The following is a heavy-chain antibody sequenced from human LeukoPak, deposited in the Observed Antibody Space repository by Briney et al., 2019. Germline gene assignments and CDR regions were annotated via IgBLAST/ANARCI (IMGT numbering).Heavy chain of an antibody. D-gene: IGHD6-19*01. Sequence: SETLSLTCTVSGGSISSSSYYWGWIRQPPGKGLEWIGSIYYSGSTYYNPSLKSRVTISVDTSKNQFSLKLSSVTAADTAVCYCARDKLRYSSGWLNWFDPWGQGTLVTVSS. CDR2: IYYSGST. CDR1: GGSISSSSYY. J-gene: IGHJ5*02. CDR3: ARDKLRYSSGWLNWFDP. V-gene: IGHV4-39*07.